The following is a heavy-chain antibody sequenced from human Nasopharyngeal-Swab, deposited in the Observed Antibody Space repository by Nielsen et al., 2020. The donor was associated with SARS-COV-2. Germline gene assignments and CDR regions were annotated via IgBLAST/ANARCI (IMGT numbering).Heavy chain of an antibody. CDR1: GFTFSSYG. CDR3: ATTNYYSSGSYH. Sequence: GGSLRLSCAASGFTFSSYGMHWVRQAPGKGLEWVAVIWYDGSHKYYADSVKGRFTISRDNSKNTLYLQMNSLRAEDTAVYYCATTNYYSSGSYHWGQGTLVTVPS. J-gene: IGHJ4*02. D-gene: IGHD3-10*01. V-gene: IGHV3-33*01. CDR2: IWYDGSHK.